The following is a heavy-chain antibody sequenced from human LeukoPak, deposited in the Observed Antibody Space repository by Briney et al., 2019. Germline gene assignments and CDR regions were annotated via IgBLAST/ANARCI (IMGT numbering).Heavy chain of an antibody. CDR2: IYPGDSDT. CDR1: GYSFTSYW. V-gene: IGHV5-51*01. D-gene: IGHD1-26*01. J-gene: IGHJ4*02. Sequence: GESLKISCKGSGYSFTSYWIGWVRQMPGKGLGWMGIIYPGDSDTRYSPSFQGQVTISADKSISTAYLQWSSLKASDTAMYYCARRLDVGASMDHFDYWGQGTLVTVSS. CDR3: ARRLDVGASMDHFDY.